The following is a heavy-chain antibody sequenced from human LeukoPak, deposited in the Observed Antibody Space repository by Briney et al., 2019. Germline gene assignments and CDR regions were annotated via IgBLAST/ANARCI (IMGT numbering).Heavy chain of an antibody. Sequence: SETLSLTCTASGGSISSSSYYWGWIRQPPGKGLEWIGSIYYSGSTYYNPSLKSRVTISVDTSKNQFSLKLSSVTAADTAVYYCARLGSYAYFDYWGQGTLVTVSS. J-gene: IGHJ4*02. CDR3: ARLGSYAYFDY. CDR1: GGSISSSSYY. CDR2: IYYSGST. V-gene: IGHV4-39*01. D-gene: IGHD1-26*01.